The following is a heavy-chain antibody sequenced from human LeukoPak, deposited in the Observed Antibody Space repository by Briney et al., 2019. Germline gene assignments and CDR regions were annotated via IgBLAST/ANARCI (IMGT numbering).Heavy chain of an antibody. J-gene: IGHJ5*02. CDR3: ARHYGP. CDR2: IYSSGST. Sequence: PSETLSLTCTVSGGSMSGYYWSWIRQPPGKGLEWIGSIYSSGSTYYNPSLKSRVTISVDTSKNQFSLKLTSVTAADTAVYYCARHYGPWGQGTLVTVSS. CDR1: GGSMSGYY. V-gene: IGHV4-39*01. D-gene: IGHD4-17*01.